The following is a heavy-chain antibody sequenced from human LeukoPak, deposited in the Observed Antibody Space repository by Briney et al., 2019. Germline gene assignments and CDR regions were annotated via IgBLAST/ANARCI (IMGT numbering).Heavy chain of an antibody. CDR2: IWFDGSKT. Sequence: GRSLRLSCAASGFTFSSYGMPWVRQAPGKGLEWVAVIWFDGSKTYYADSVKGRFTISRDNSKNMQWLQMNSLRAEDTAVYYCARVKGASLDVWGQGTTVTVSS. D-gene: IGHD1-26*01. V-gene: IGHV3-33*08. CDR1: GFTFSSYG. J-gene: IGHJ6*02. CDR3: ARVKGASLDV.